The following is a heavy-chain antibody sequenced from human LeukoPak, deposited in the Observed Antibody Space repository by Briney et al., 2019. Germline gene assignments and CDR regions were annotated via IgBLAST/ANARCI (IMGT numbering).Heavy chain of an antibody. J-gene: IGHJ4*02. CDR3: ARDLYGLDY. CDR2: IYSGGST. Sequence: GGSLRLSCAASGFTFYNSGVGWVRQAPGKGLEWVSVIYSGGSTYYADSVKGRFTISRDNSKNTLYLQMNSLRAEDTAVYYCARDLYGLDYWGQGTLVTVSS. CDR1: GFTFYNSG. D-gene: IGHD3-10*01. V-gene: IGHV3-66*02.